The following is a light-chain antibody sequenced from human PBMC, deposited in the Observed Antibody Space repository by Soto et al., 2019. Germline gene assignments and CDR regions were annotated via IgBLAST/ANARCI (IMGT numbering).Light chain of an antibody. J-gene: IGLJ1*01. CDR3: SSYTSTMTNV. CDR2: LEGSGSY. CDR1: SGHSSYI. V-gene: IGLV4-60*03. Sequence: QAVVTQSSSASASLGSSVKLTCTLSSGHSSYIIAWHQQQPGKAPRYLMKLEGSGSYNKGSGVPDRFSGSKSGNTASLTISGLQAADEADYFCSSYTSTMTNVFGSGTKAPS.